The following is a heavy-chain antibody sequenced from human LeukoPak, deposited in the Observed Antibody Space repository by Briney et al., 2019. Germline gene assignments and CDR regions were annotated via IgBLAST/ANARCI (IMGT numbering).Heavy chain of an antibody. V-gene: IGHV1-18*01. CDR1: GYTFTSYG. J-gene: IGHJ6*03. D-gene: IGHD1-14*01. Sequence: ASVKVSCKASGYTFTSYGISWVRQAPGQGLEWMGWISAYNGNTNYAQKLQGRVTMTTDTSTSTAYMELRSLRSDDTAVYYCARDQYNRNHYYYMDVWGKGTTVTVSS. CDR2: ISAYNGNT. CDR3: ARDQYNRNHYYYMDV.